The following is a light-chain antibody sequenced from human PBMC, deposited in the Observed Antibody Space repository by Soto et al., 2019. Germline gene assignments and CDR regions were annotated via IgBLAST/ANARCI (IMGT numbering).Light chain of an antibody. CDR1: QSVSSN. CDR2: GTS. J-gene: IGKJ1*01. Sequence: EILMTPSPSTLSVSPGERATLSCGASQSVSSNLAWYRQKPGQAPGLLIYGTSTRASGIPERFRGSGSRTEFTLTISRLEPEDFEVYYCHQYGSTPQTFGQGTKVDIK. V-gene: IGKV3D-15*01. CDR3: HQYGSTPQT.